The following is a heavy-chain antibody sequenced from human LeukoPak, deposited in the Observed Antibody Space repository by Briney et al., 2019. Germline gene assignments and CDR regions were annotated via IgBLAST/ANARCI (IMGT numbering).Heavy chain of an antibody. CDR3: TTGYCSGGGCYVSDY. Sequence: PGGSLRLSCAASGFNISGSAMHWVRQASGKGLEWVGRIRSKANNYATAYAAPLKDRFTISRDDSKNTAFLQMDSLKTEDTAVYYCTTGYCSGGGCYVSDYWGQGTLVTVSS. D-gene: IGHD2-15*01. CDR2: IRSKANNYAT. V-gene: IGHV3-73*01. CDR1: GFNISGSA. J-gene: IGHJ4*02.